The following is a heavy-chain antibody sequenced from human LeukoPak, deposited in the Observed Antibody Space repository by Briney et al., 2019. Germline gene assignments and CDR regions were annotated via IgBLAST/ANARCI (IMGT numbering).Heavy chain of an antibody. CDR3: ARSLAVAGNYYYYMDV. J-gene: IGHJ6*03. D-gene: IGHD6-19*01. CDR1: GYTFTGYY. Sequence: ASVKVSCKASGYTFTGYYMHWVRQAPGQGLEWMGRINPNSGGTNYAQKFQGRVTMTRDTSISTAYMELSRLRSDDTAVYYCARSLAVAGNYYYYMDVWGKGTTVTVSS. CDR2: INPNSGGT. V-gene: IGHV1-2*06.